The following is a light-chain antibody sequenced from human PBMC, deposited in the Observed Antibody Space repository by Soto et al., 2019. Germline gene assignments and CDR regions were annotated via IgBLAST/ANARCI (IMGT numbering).Light chain of an antibody. Sequence: QSALTQPASLSGSPGQSITISCTGTSSDIGAYDYVSWFQQHPGKAPKLMISEVNNRPSGVSNRFSGSKSGNTAYLTIPGLQVKDEAEYFCFSSTTTSTHVFGTGTKVTVL. J-gene: IGLJ1*01. CDR2: EVN. CDR1: SSDIGAYDY. CDR3: FSSTTTSTHV. V-gene: IGLV2-14*01.